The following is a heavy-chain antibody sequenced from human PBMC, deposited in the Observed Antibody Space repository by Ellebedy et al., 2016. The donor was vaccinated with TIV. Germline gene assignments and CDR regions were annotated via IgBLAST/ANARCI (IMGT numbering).Heavy chain of an antibody. Sequence: GESLKISCAASGFTFSSYWMSWVRQAPGKGLEWVANIKQDGSEKYYVDSVKGRVTITRDNAKNSLYLQMNSLRAEDTAVYYCARDRSNGGNFYWYFDLWGRGTLVTVSS. J-gene: IGHJ2*01. CDR2: IKQDGSEK. CDR3: ARDRSNGGNFYWYFDL. D-gene: IGHD4-23*01. V-gene: IGHV3-7*01. CDR1: GFTFSSYW.